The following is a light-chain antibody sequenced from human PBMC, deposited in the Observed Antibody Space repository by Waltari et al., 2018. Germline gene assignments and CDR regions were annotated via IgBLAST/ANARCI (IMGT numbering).Light chain of an antibody. CDR2: DVR. V-gene: IGLV2-11*01. CDR3: CSYAGSYTSAV. J-gene: IGLJ2*01. Sequence: QSALTQPRSVSGSPGQSVTIPCTETTRALGDYDYASCPPSHPGKAPKLIIYDVRHRPSGVPDRFSGSKSGKTASLTISGLQAEDEGVYYCCSYAGSYTSAVFGGGTKLTVL. CDR1: TRALGDYDY.